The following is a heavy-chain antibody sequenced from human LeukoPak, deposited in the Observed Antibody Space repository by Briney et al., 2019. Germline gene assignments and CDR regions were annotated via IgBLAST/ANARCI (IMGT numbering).Heavy chain of an antibody. Sequence: GASLKISCKGSGYIFTSYWIGWVRQMPGRGLEWMRIIYPDDSDTRHSPSFQGQVTISADTSISTAYLQWSSLKAADTAMYYCARVGADYDSLPGFDYWGQGTLVTVSS. V-gene: IGHV5-51*01. CDR2: IYPDDSDT. D-gene: IGHD3-9*01. CDR1: GYIFTSYW. J-gene: IGHJ4*01. CDR3: ARVGADYDSLPGFDY.